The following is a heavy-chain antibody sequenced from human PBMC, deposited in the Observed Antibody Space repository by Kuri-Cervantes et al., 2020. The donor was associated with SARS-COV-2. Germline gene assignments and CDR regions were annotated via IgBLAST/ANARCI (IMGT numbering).Heavy chain of an antibody. J-gene: IGHJ4*02. D-gene: IGHD4-11*01. CDR1: GGSFSGYY. Sequence: GSLRLSCAVYGGSFSGYYWSWIRQPPGKGLEWIGEINHSGSTYYNPSLKSRVTISVDTSKNQFSLKLSSVTAADTAVYYCARHEPSTVTTLFDYWGQGTLVTVSS. V-gene: IGHV4-34*01. CDR2: INHSGST. CDR3: ARHEPSTVTTLFDY.